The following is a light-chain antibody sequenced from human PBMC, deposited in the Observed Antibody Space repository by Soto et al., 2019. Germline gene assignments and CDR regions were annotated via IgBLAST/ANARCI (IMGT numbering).Light chain of an antibody. Sequence: QSALTQPASVSASPGQSITISCTGTLSDVGGYNYVSWYQQHPGKAPKLMIYEVSNRPSGISNRFSGSKSGNTASLTISGLQAEDEADYYCNSYTSSSTDVFGTGTKLTVL. CDR1: LSDVGGYNY. V-gene: IGLV2-14*01. CDR2: EVS. J-gene: IGLJ1*01. CDR3: NSYTSSSTDV.